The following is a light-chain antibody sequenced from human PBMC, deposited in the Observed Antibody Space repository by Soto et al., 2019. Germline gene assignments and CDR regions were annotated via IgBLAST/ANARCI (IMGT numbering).Light chain of an antibody. Sequence: DIQMTHSPSTLSASVGDRVTITCRASQSISMSLAWYQQKPGKAPKLLIYKASSLESGVPSRFSGSISGTEFTLTISSLQPDDFATYYCQQYSTYSRAFGQGTKVEIK. CDR1: QSISMS. CDR3: QQYSTYSRA. CDR2: KAS. V-gene: IGKV1-5*03. J-gene: IGKJ1*01.